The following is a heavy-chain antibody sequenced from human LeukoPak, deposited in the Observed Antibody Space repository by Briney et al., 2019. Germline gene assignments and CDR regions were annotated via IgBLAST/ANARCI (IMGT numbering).Heavy chain of an antibody. D-gene: IGHD3-10*01. Sequence: PGGSLRLSCAASGFTFSSYWVSWVRQAPGKGLEWVANIKQDGSEKYYVDSVKGRFTISRDNAKNSLYLQMNSLRAEDTAVYYCARGRRGLYFDYWGQGTLVTVSS. CDR3: ARGRRGLYFDY. J-gene: IGHJ4*02. CDR2: IKQDGSEK. V-gene: IGHV3-7*01. CDR1: GFTFSSYW.